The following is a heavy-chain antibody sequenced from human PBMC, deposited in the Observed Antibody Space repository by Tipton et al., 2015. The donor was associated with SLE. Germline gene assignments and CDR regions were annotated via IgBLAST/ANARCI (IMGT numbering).Heavy chain of an antibody. CDR2: ISYSRST. CDR3: ATITLYSPASFDI. Sequence: TLSLTCTVSGGSISSGSYYWSWIRQHPGKGLEWIGYISYSRSTYYTHYNPSLKSRVTMSIDTSQNHFSLGLNSVTAADTAVYYCATITLYSPASFDIWGQGTLVTVSS. V-gene: IGHV4-31*03. D-gene: IGHD1-14*01. CDR1: GGSISSGSYY. J-gene: IGHJ3*02.